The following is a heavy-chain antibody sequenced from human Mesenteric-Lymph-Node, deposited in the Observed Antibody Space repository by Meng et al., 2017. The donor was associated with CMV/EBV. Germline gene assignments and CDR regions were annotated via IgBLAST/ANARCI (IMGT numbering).Heavy chain of an antibody. Sequence: FEATGYTFTSYYMHWGRQAPGQGLELMGKINPWGGSTSYAQKFQGRVTMTRDTSTSTVFLYLSSLRSDDTAVYYCAKDEGSSSALDYWGQGSLVTVSS. V-gene: IGHV1-46*01. J-gene: IGHJ4*02. CDR2: INPWGGST. D-gene: IGHD2-2*01. CDR3: AKDEGSSSALDY. CDR1: GYTFTSYY.